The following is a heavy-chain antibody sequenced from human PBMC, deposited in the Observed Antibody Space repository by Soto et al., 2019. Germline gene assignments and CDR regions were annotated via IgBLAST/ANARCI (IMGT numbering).Heavy chain of an antibody. Sequence: QVQLVQSGAEEKKPGASVKVSCKASGYTFTGYAMHWVRQAPGQRLEWMGWINAGNGNTKYSQKFQGRVTITRDTSARTADMELSSLRSEDTAVYYCASAVAVPADFDYWGQGALVTVSS. J-gene: IGHJ4*02. CDR3: ASAVAVPADFDY. CDR1: GYTFTGYA. D-gene: IGHD6-19*01. CDR2: INAGNGNT. V-gene: IGHV1-3*05.